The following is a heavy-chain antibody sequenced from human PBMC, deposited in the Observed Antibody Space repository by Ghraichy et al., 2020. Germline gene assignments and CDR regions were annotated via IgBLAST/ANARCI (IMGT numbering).Heavy chain of an antibody. CDR1: GFTFSSYS. D-gene: IGHD4-23*01. J-gene: IGHJ6*02. Sequence: GGSLRLSCVGSGFTFSSYSMNWVRQSPGKGLEWVSYITSSSRTIVYADSVKGRFTISRDNAQNSLYLQMKSLRDEDTAVYYCARGSSVVRFYYYAGMDVWGQGTTVTVSS. CDR2: ITSSSRTI. CDR3: ARGSSVVRFYYYAGMDV. V-gene: IGHV3-48*02.